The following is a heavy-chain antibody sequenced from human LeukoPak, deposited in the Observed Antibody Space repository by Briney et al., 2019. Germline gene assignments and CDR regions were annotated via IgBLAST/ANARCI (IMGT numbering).Heavy chain of an antibody. Sequence: SGGSLRLSCAASGFTVSSNYMSWVRQAPGKGLEWVSVIYSGASTYYADSVKGRFTISRDNSKNTLYLQMNSLRAEDTAVYYCAREYYGDYDYWGQGTLVTVSS. CDR3: AREYYGDYDY. D-gene: IGHD4-17*01. CDR2: IYSGAST. J-gene: IGHJ4*02. CDR1: GFTVSSNY. V-gene: IGHV3-66*01.